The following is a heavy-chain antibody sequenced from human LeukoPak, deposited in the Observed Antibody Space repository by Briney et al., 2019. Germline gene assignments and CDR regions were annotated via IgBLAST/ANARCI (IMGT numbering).Heavy chain of an antibody. J-gene: IGHJ6*02. D-gene: IGHD2-2*01. Sequence: ASVKVSCKASGYTFTSYVISWVRQAPGQGLEWMGGIIPIFGTANYAQKFQGRVTITADESTSTAYMELSSLRSEDTAVYYCARGTVVPAAGPGRYDHYVMDVWGQGTTVTVSS. CDR2: IIPIFGTA. V-gene: IGHV1-69*13. CDR1: GYTFTSYV. CDR3: ARGTVVPAAGPGRYDHYVMDV.